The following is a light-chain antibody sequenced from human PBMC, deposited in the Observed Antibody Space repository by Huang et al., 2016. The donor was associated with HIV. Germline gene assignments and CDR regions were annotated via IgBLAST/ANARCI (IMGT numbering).Light chain of an antibody. J-gene: IGKJ1*01. CDR1: QNISR. V-gene: IGKV3-15*01. CDR3: QQYDDWTPWT. CDR2: DAS. Sequence: EIVMTQSPATLSVSPGERATHSCRASQNISRLAWYQQKPGQAPRLLIYDASSRATGIPARFSGSGSGTEFTLTVSSLQSEDFALYYCQQYDDWTPWTFGQGTQVDIK.